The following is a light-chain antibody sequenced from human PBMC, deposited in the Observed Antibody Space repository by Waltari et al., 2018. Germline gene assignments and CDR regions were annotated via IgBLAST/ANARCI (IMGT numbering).Light chain of an antibody. CDR1: RSHVAPSNY. V-gene: IGLV2-14*03. CDR2: DVS. CDR3: SSYISSSTLEL. J-gene: IGLJ2*01. Sequence: QSALTQPASVSGSPGQSLTISSPGTRSHVAPSNYVSLYQQHPGKAPKLMIFDVSNRPSGVSNRFSGSKSGNTASLTISGLQAEDEAGYYCSSYISSSTLELFGGGTSLTVL.